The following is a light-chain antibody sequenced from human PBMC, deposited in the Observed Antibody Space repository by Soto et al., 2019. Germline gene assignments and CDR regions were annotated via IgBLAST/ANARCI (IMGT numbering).Light chain of an antibody. Sequence: DIQMTQSQSSLSASVGDRVTITCRASQTIDNNLNWYQQKPGKAPKLLIYGASSLQSGVPSRFSGSESGTDFTLTISSLQPEVFATYYCQQSYSNPWTFGQGTKVEIK. CDR1: QTIDNN. V-gene: IGKV1-39*01. CDR3: QQSYSNPWT. J-gene: IGKJ1*01. CDR2: GAS.